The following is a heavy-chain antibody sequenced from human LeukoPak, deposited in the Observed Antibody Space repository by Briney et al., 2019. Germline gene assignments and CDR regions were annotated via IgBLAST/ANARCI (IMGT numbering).Heavy chain of an antibody. CDR3: TRHMVRSAMDV. D-gene: IGHD3-10*01. J-gene: IGHJ6*02. CDR2: IRSKANSYAT. Sequence: PGGSLRLSCAASGFTFSGSAMHWVRQASGKGLEWVGRIRSKANSYATAYAASVKGRFSISRDDSKNTAYLQMNSLKTEDTAVYYCTRHMVRSAMDVWGQGTTVTVSS. CDR1: GFTFSGSA. V-gene: IGHV3-73*01.